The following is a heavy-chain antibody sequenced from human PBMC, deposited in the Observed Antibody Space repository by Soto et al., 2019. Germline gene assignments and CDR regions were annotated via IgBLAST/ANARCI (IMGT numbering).Heavy chain of an antibody. V-gene: IGHV3-23*01. Sequence: GGSLRLSCAASGFTFSSYAMSWVRQAPGKGLEWVSAISGSGGSTYYADSVKGRFTISRDNSKNTLYLQMNSLRAEDTAVYYCAKFGMATTKRSPPYYIDYWGQGALVTVSS. CDR1: GFTFSSYA. CDR3: AKFGMATTKRSPPYYIDY. D-gene: IGHD1-1*01. J-gene: IGHJ4*02. CDR2: ISGSGGST.